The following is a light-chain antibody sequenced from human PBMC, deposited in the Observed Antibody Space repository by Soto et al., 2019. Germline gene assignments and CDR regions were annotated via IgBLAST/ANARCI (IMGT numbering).Light chain of an antibody. Sequence: AIQLTQSPSSLSASVGDRVTITCRASQDIRGALDWYQQKPGKAPKILIYDVSTLEPEAPSRFSGSSSGTDFTLTISSRQPVDFATYYCQQFNSYPITFGQGTRLEIK. V-gene: IGKV1-13*02. CDR3: QQFNSYPIT. J-gene: IGKJ5*01. CDR1: QDIRGA. CDR2: DVS.